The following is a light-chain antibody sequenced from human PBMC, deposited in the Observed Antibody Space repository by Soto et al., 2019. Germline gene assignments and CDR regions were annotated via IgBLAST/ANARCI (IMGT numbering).Light chain of an antibody. CDR2: SIS. J-gene: IGKJ4*01. CDR1: QTIPTF. V-gene: IGKV1-39*01. Sequence: DIQMTQSPSSVSASEGDNITINCRASQTIPTFLNWYQQKPGKAPKVLIFSISPLQNGVPTRFSGSGSGRDFTLTISSLQREDFATYYCRCTSDIPLTFGGGTRVEI. CDR3: RCTSDIPLT.